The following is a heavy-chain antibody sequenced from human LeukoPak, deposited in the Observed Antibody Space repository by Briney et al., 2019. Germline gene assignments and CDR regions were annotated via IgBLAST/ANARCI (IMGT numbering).Heavy chain of an antibody. D-gene: IGHD5-12*01. V-gene: IGHV4-59*01. Sequence: SETLSLTRTVSGGSISNYYWNWLRQPPGKGLEWIGYIYYSGSTNYNPSLSGRVTMSLDTSKNQFSLRLTSVTAADTAVYYCARGFDSKSTYFDYWGQGTLVTVSS. CDR1: GGSISNYY. CDR3: ARGFDSKSTYFDY. CDR2: IYYSGST. J-gene: IGHJ4*02.